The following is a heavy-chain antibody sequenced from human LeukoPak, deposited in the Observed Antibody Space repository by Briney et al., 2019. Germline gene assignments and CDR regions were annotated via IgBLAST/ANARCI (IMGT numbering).Heavy chain of an antibody. J-gene: IGHJ4*02. V-gene: IGHV3-23*01. CDR2: IRGSVVTT. CDR1: GFTFSSYE. Sequence: GGSLRLSCAASGFTFSSYEMNWVRQAPGKGLEWVSSIRGSVVTTYYADSVKGRFIISRDNSKNMLYLQMNSLRAEDTAVYYCAKSGLNRFDYWGQGTLVTVSS. D-gene: IGHD2-15*01. CDR3: AKSGLNRFDY.